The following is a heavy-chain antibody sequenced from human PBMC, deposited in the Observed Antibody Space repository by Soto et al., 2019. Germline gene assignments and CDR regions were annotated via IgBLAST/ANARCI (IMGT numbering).Heavy chain of an antibody. J-gene: IGHJ3*02. D-gene: IGHD3-22*01. Sequence: SVKVSCKASGGTFSSYAISWVRQAPGQGLEWMGGIIPIFGTANYAQKFQGRVTITADKSTSTAYMELSSLRSEDTAVYYCARKGYYYDSSGYYRVDAFDIWGQGTMVTVSS. CDR3: ARKGYYYDSSGYYRVDAFDI. CDR1: GGTFSSYA. CDR2: IIPIFGTA. V-gene: IGHV1-69*06.